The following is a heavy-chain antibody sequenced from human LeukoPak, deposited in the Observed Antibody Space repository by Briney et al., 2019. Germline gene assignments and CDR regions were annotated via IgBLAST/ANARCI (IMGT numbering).Heavy chain of an antibody. Sequence: GGSLRLSCAAAGFSFSSYPMNWVRQAPGKGLEWISHISSDGNTESYVDAPRGRFTMSRDNAKNSLFLLINSLRVEDTAVYYCARDSENGPFVISLDLWGQGALVTVS. V-gene: IGHV3-48*03. CDR2: ISSDGNTE. CDR3: ARDSENGPFVISLDL. J-gene: IGHJ4*02. CDR1: GFSFSSYP. D-gene: IGHD2-8*01.